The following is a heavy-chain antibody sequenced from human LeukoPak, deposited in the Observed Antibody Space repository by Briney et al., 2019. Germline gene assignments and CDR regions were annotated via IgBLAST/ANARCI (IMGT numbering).Heavy chain of an antibody. CDR1: GGTFSSYA. CDR3: ARCRQQLVNTQHWDYYYYYMDV. D-gene: IGHD6-13*01. Sequence: SVKVSCKASGGTFSSYAISWVRQAPGQGLEWMGGIIPIFGTANYAHKFQGRVTITTDESTSTAYMELSSLRSEDTAVYYCARCRQQLVNTQHWDYYYYYMDVWGKGTTVTVSS. CDR2: IIPIFGTA. J-gene: IGHJ6*03. V-gene: IGHV1-69*05.